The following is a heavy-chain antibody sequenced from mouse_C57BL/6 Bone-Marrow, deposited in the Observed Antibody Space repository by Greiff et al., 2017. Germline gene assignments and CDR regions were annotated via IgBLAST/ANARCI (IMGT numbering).Heavy chain of an antibody. CDR1: GYTFTSYG. CDR2: IYPRSGNT. V-gene: IGHV1-81*01. Sequence: VKLQESGAELARPGASVKLSCKASGYTFTSYGISWVKQRTGQGLEWIGEIYPRSGNTYYNEKFKGKATLTADKSSSTAYMELRSLTSEDSAVYFCASQIYDGYYDAMDYWGQGTSVTVSS. CDR3: ASQIYDGYYDAMDY. D-gene: IGHD2-3*01. J-gene: IGHJ4*01.